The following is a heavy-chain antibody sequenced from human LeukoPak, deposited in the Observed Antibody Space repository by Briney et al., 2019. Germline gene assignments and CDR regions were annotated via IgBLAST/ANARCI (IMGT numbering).Heavy chain of an antibody. V-gene: IGHV4-4*09. CDR1: GGSISSYY. D-gene: IGHD3-22*01. J-gene: IGHJ5*02. CDR3: ARPYYYDSRIDP. CDR2: IYTSGST. Sequence: SETLSLTCTVSGGSISSYYWSWIRQPPGKGLEWIGYIYTSGSTNYNPSLKSRVTISVDTSKNQFSLKLTSVTAADTAVYYCARPYYYDSRIDPWGQGTLVTVSS.